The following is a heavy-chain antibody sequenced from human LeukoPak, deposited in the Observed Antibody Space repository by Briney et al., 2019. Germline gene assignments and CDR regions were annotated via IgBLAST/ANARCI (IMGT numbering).Heavy chain of an antibody. CDR1: GYTFTSYD. V-gene: IGHV1-8*01. CDR2: MNPNSGNT. J-gene: IGHJ5*02. Sequence: ASVKVSCKASGYTFTSYDINWVRQATGQGLEWMGWMNPNSGNTGYAQKFQGRVTMTRNTSISTAYMELSSLRSEDTAVYYCARGRLLYCSSTSCYRHTGWFDPWAREPWSPSPQ. D-gene: IGHD2-2*01. CDR3: ARGRLLYCSSTSCYRHTGWFDP.